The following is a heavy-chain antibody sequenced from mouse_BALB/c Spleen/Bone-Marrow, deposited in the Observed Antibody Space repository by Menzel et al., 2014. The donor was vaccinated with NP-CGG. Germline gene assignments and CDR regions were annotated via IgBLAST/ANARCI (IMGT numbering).Heavy chain of an antibody. Sequence: EVMLVESGGGLVQPGGSLKLSCAVSGFDFSGYWMSWVRQAPGRGLEWIGEINPESSTINYTPSLKDKFSISRDNAKNTLYLQMSKVRSEDTALYYCAGHYYYGYVDYWGQGTSVTVSS. V-gene: IGHV4-1*02. CDR1: GFDFSGYW. J-gene: IGHJ4*01. CDR2: INPESSTI. D-gene: IGHD1-2*01. CDR3: AGHYYYGYVDY.